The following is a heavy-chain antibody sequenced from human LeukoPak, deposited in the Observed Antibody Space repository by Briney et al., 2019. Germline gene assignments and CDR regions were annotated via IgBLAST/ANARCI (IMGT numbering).Heavy chain of an antibody. CDR3: ASGGGWLDDAFDI. CDR2: IKQDGSEK. V-gene: IGHV3-7*01. Sequence: GRSLRLSCAASGFTFSSYWMSWVRQAPGKGLEWVANIKQDGSEKYYVDSVKGRFTISRDNAKNSLYLQMNSLRAEDTAVYYCASGGGWLDDAFDIWGQGTMVTVSS. CDR1: GFTFSSYW. J-gene: IGHJ3*02. D-gene: IGHD6-19*01.